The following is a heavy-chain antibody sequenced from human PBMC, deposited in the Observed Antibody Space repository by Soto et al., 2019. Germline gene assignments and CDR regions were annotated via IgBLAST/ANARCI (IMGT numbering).Heavy chain of an antibody. CDR3: ARALTDRDKAMVESFDC. CDR2: TYYRSKWYN. J-gene: IGHJ4*02. Sequence: PSQTLSLTCAISGDSVSSNSAAWNWIRQSPSRGLEWLGRTYYRSKWYNDYAVSVKSRITINPDTSKNQFSLQLNSVTPEDTAVYYCARALTDRDKAMVESFDCWGQGTLVTVSS. CDR1: GDSVSSNSAA. D-gene: IGHD5-18*01. V-gene: IGHV6-1*01.